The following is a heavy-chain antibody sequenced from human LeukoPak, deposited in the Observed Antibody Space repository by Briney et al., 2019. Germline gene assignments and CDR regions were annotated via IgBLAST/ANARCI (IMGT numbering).Heavy chain of an antibody. CDR2: INSGST. Sequence: PGGSLRLSCAASGFTFSSYAMSWVRQAPGKGLEWVATINSGSTYYADSVKGRFTISRDNSKNTLFLQMNSLRGEDTAVYYCAKRGLVSVSSKGPFDPWGQGTLVTVSS. V-gene: IGHV3-23*01. CDR1: GFTFSSYA. CDR3: AKRGLVSVSSKGPFDP. D-gene: IGHD3-10*01. J-gene: IGHJ5*02.